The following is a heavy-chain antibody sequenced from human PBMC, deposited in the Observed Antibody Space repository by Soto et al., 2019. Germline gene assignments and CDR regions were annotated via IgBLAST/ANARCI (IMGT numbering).Heavy chain of an antibody. D-gene: IGHD3-22*01. Sequence: SETLSLTCTVSGGSISSSSYYWGWIRQPPGKGLEWTGRIYYSGSTYYNPSIKSRVTISVDTSKNQFPLKLSSVTAADTAVYYCARHRGYDSSGYDPEYFQHWGQGTLVTVS. J-gene: IGHJ1*01. CDR3: ARHRGYDSSGYDPEYFQH. CDR2: IYYSGST. V-gene: IGHV4-39*01. CDR1: GGSISSSSYY.